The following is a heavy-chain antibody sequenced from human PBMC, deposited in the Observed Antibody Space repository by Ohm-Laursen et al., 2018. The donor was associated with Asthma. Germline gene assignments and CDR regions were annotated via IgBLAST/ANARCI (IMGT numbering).Heavy chain of an antibody. CDR1: GFTFDDYA. J-gene: IGHJ1*01. V-gene: IGHV3-9*01. D-gene: IGHD1-26*01. CDR2: IHWNSGNL. CDR3: ARIGPEWELPGREYSVHH. Sequence: SLRLSCAASGFTFDDYAMHWVRQAPGKGLEWVSGIHWNSGNLAYADSVKGRFTISRDNSKNTLYLQMNSLRAEDTALYYCARIGPEWELPGREYSVHHWGQGTLVTVSS.